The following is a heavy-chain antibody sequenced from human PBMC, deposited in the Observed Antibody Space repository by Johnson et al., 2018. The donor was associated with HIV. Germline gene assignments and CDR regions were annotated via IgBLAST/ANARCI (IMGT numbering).Heavy chain of an antibody. D-gene: IGHD2-8*01. Sequence: QEKLVESGGGLVQPGKSLRLSCAASGFIFSNYPMHWVRQAPGKGLEWVTFIRYDGSNKYYADSVKGRFTISRDNSKNTLYLQMNSLRAEDTAVYYCANEVYAFDIWGQGTMVTVSS. V-gene: IGHV3-30*02. CDR3: ANEVYAFDI. CDR2: IRYDGSNK. J-gene: IGHJ3*02. CDR1: GFIFSNYP.